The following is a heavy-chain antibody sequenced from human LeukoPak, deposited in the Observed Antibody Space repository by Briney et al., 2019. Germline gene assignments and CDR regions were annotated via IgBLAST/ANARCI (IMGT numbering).Heavy chain of an antibody. V-gene: IGHV4-59*01. Sequence: SETLSLTCTVSGGSISSYYWSWVRQPPGKGLEWIGYIYYSGSTNYNPSLKSRVTISVDTSKNQFSLELSSVTAADTAVYYRARARGLYYYDSSGYIIDYWGQGTLVTVSS. CDR1: GGSISSYY. J-gene: IGHJ4*02. CDR2: IYYSGST. D-gene: IGHD3-22*01. CDR3: ARARGLYYYDSSGYIIDY.